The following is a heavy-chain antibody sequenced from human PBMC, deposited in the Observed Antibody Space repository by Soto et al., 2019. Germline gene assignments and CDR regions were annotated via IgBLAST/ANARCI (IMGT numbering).Heavy chain of an antibody. CDR2: IKRDASEN. Sequence: EVQLVESGGGLVQPGGSLRLSCAASGLAFGNYWMSWVRQVPGKGLEWLGTIKRDASENKYVDSVRGRFTMSRDNPKNSLYLQMDSLCGEDTAVYYCARASGYGSASSVNHYLDYWGQGTLVIVSS. D-gene: IGHD3-10*01. CDR1: GLAFGNYW. V-gene: IGHV3-7*01. J-gene: IGHJ4*02. CDR3: ARASGYGSASSVNHYLDY.